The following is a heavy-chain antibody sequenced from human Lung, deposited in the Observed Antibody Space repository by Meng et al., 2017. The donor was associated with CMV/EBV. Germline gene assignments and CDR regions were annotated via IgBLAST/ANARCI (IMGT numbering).Heavy chain of an antibody. V-gene: IGHV3-74*01. J-gene: IGHJ4*02. CDR1: GCNLSSYW. Sequence: LRRSCAASGCNLSSYWMHWVRQAPGKGLVWVSRINSDGSSTSYADSVKGRFTISRDNAKNTLYLQMNSLRAEDTAVYYCARGGQLWHWGQGTLVTVSS. CDR2: INSDGSST. D-gene: IGHD5-18*01. CDR3: ARGGQLWH.